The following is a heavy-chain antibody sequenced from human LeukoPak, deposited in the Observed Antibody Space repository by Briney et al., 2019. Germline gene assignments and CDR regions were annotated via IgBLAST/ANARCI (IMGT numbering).Heavy chain of an antibody. Sequence: PGGSLRLSCAASGLTFSSYAMSWVRQAPGKGLEWVSAISGSGGSTYYADSVKGRFTISRDNSKNTLYLQMNSLRAEDTAVYYCAKDRALYCSGGSCYSEWFDPWGQGTLVTVSS. D-gene: IGHD2-15*01. CDR3: AKDRALYCSGGSCYSEWFDP. CDR1: GLTFSSYA. CDR2: ISGSGGST. V-gene: IGHV3-23*01. J-gene: IGHJ5*02.